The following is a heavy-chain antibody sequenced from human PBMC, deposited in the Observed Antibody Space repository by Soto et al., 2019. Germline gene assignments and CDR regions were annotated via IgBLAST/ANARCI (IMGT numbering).Heavy chain of an antibody. CDR1: GASISVYS. Sequence: SETLSLTCTVSGASISVYSWSWIRQPPGKGLEWIGYIYYGGSTDYKPSLKSRVTISVDTSKNQFSLKLSSVTAADTAVYYCARRKRGFDYWGQGTLVTVSS. V-gene: IGHV4-59*01. CDR3: ARRKRGFDY. J-gene: IGHJ4*02. D-gene: IGHD3-10*01. CDR2: IYYGGST.